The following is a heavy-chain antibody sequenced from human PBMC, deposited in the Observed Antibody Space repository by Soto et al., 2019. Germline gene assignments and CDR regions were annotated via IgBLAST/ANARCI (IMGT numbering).Heavy chain of an antibody. J-gene: IGHJ4*02. Sequence: EVQLLESGGGSVQPGGSLRLSCEASGFIFRNYAMSWVRQAPGTGLEWVSSISGSGVGTYYADSVQGRFTISRDNSTNTLFLQLSSLRAEDTALYYCAKDVDTVGLSDGSGYFDLWGQGALVTVSS. CDR1: GFIFRNYA. CDR2: ISGSGVGT. CDR3: AKDVDTVGLSDGSGYFDL. D-gene: IGHD3-22*01. V-gene: IGHV3-23*01.